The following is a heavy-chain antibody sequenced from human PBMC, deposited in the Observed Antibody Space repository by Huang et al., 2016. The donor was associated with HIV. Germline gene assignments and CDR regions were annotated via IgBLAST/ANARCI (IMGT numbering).Heavy chain of an antibody. D-gene: IGHD3-22*01. Sequence: QVQLVQSGAEVKKVASSVKVSCQASGGTFSNYAISWVRLAPGHGLEWMGVINHIYGTANCAQKFQGTVTITADGSTSTAYLERSSLGSEDTAVYFCARQLYDNTGYLMGARLHDWGQGTLVTVSS. CDR2: INHIYGTA. J-gene: IGHJ4*02. CDR3: ARQLYDNTGYLMGARLHD. CDR1: GGTFSNYA. V-gene: IGHV1-69*13.